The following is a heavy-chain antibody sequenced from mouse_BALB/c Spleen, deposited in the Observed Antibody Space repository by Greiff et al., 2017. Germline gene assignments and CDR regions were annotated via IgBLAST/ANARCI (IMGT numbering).Heavy chain of an antibody. CDR3: ARSPYYYGSSSYFDV. V-gene: IGHV1-80*01. J-gene: IGHJ1*01. Sequence: QVQLQQSGAELVRPGSSVKISCKASGYAFSSYWMNWVKQRPGQGLEWIGQIYPGDGDTNYNGKFKGKATLTADKSSSTAYMQLSSLTSEDSAVYFCARSPYYYGSSSYFDVWGAGTTVTVSS. D-gene: IGHD1-1*01. CDR2: IYPGDGDT. CDR1: GYAFSSYW.